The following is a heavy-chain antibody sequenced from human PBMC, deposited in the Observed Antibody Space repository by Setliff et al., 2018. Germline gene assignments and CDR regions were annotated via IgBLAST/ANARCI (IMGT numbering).Heavy chain of an antibody. CDR2: IYTSETT. CDR3: ARARYSSGWYGGGGAFYYMDA. Sequence: SETLSLTCTVSGGSISNWSWIRQPPGKRLEWIGYIYTSETTNYNPSLKSRVTISVDTSKSQFSLKLTSVTAADTAVYYCARARYSSGWYGGGGAFYYMDAWGKGTTVTV. J-gene: IGHJ6*03. V-gene: IGHV4-4*08. D-gene: IGHD6-19*01. CDR1: GGSISN.